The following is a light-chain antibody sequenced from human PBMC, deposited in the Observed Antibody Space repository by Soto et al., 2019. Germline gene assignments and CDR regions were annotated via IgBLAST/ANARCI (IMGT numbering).Light chain of an antibody. J-gene: IGLJ1*01. CDR3: SSYTSSRTYV. CDR2: GVS. Sequence: QSALTQPASGSASPGQSITISCTETNSDIGTLNSVSWYQQFPGKAPKLMIFGVSVRPSGVSTRFSGSKFGNTAFLYISGLQAEDEADYYCSSYTSSRTYVFGSGIKVTVL. CDR1: NSDIGTLNS. V-gene: IGLV2-14*01.